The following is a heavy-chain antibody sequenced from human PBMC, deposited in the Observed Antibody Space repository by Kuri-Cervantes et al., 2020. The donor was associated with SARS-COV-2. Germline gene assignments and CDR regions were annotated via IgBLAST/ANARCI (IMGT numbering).Heavy chain of an antibody. J-gene: IGHJ6*03. V-gene: IGHV3-33*08. CDR1: GFTFSNYV. D-gene: IGHD3-16*01. CDR2: IWYDGESE. CDR3: ARGAANYYYMDV. Sequence: GGSLRLSCVASGFTFSNYVIHWVRQAPGKGLEWVAVIWYDGESEYYAGSGKGRFTISRDNSKNTVSLHMNSLRAEDTAMYYCARGAANYYYMDVWGKGTTVTVSS.